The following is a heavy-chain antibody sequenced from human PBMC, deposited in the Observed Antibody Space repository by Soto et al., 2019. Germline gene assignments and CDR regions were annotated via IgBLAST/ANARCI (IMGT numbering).Heavy chain of an antibody. V-gene: IGHV3-21*01. CDR3: ARGRGTTVVTYDAFDI. CDR1: GFTFSSYS. D-gene: IGHD4-17*01. CDR2: IISSSSYI. Sequence: EVQLVESGGGLVKPGGSLRLSCAASGFTFSSYSMNWVRQAPGKGLEWVSSIISSSSYIYYADSVYGRFTISIDNAKNSLYLQMNSLRAEDTAVYYCARGRGTTVVTYDAFDIWGQGTMVTVSS. J-gene: IGHJ3*02.